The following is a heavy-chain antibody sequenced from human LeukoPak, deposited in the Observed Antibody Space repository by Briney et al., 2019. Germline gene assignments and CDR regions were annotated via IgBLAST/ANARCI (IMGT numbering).Heavy chain of an antibody. D-gene: IGHD3-10*01. CDR3: ARAGDYRGFDP. CDR1: EFTFARYA. CDR2: IYTSGST. J-gene: IGHJ5*02. V-gene: IGHV4-4*07. Sequence: GSLRLSCAASEFTFARYAMNWVRQAPGKGLEWIGRIYTSGSTNYNPSLKSRVTMSVDTSKNQFSLKLSSVTAADTAVYYCARAGDYRGFDPWGQGTLVTVSS.